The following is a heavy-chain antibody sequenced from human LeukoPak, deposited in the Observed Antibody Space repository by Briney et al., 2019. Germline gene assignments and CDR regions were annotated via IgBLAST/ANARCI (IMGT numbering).Heavy chain of an antibody. CDR3: ASLGYYDILTGSSTYAFDI. CDR1: GGPISSSNW. CDR2: IYHSGST. Sequence: PSETLSLTCAVSGGPISSSNWWSWVRQPPGKGLEWIGEIYHSGSTNYNPSLKSRVTISVDKSKNQFSLKLSSVTAADTAVYYCASLGYYDILTGSSTYAFDIWGQGTMVTVSS. J-gene: IGHJ3*02. V-gene: IGHV4-4*02. D-gene: IGHD3-9*01.